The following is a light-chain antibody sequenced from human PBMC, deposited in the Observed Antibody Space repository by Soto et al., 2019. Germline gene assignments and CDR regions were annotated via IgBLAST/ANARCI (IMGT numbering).Light chain of an antibody. V-gene: IGLV2-8*01. CDR1: SSDVGGYIF. CDR2: DVN. Sequence: QSVLTQPPSASGSPGQSATISCTGTSSDVGGYIFVSWYQQHPGKAPKLMIYDVNKRPSGVPDRFSGSKSDNTASLTVSGLQAEDEADYYCVSYAGGTYVFGTGTKVTVL. J-gene: IGLJ1*01. CDR3: VSYAGGTYV.